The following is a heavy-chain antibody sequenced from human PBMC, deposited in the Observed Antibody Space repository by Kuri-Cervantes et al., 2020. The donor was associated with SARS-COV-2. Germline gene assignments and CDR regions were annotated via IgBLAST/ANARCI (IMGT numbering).Heavy chain of an antibody. V-gene: IGHV4-30-4*08. D-gene: IGHD6-13*01. J-gene: IGHJ4*02. CDR1: GGSISSGDYY. Sequence: SETLSLTCTVSGGSISSGDYYWSWIRQPPGKGLEWIGYIYYSGSTYYNPSLKSRVTISVDTSKNQFSLKLSSVTAADTAVYYCARQGGYSSRYFDYWGQGTLVTVSS. CDR3: ARQGGYSSRYFDY. CDR2: IYYSGST.